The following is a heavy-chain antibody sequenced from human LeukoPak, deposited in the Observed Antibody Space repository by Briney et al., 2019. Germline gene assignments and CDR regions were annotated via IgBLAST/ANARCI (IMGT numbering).Heavy chain of an antibody. Sequence: PSETLSLTCAVYGGSFSGYYWSWIRQPPGKGLEWIGEINHSGSTNYNPSLKSRVTISVDTSKNQFSLKLSSVTAADTAVYYCARQEVVVAATGRYFDYWGQGTLVTVSS. CDR2: INHSGST. V-gene: IGHV4-34*01. D-gene: IGHD2-15*01. CDR3: ARQEVVVAATGRYFDY. CDR1: GGSFSGYY. J-gene: IGHJ4*02.